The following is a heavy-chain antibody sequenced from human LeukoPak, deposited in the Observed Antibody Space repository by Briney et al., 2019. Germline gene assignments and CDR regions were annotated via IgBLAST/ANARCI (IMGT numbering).Heavy chain of an antibody. CDR3: ARVVLCSASSCYENFESDY. V-gene: IGHV3-72*01. D-gene: IGHD2-2*01. J-gene: IGHJ4*02. CDR1: GFTSSDHY. CDR2: IRDKPNKYST. Sequence: GGSLRLSCAASGFTSSDHYIDWVRQAPGKGLEWVGRIRDKPNKYSTEYAASVQGRFTISSDDSKNSVYRQMNSRKSEDTAVYYCARVVLCSASSCYENFESDYWGQGTLGTVSS.